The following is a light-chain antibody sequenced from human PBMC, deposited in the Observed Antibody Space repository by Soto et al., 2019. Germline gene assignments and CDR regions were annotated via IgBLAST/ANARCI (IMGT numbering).Light chain of an antibody. CDR1: QGIRND. CDR2: AAS. CDR3: QQTNSFPRT. Sequence: AIQKTQAPRSLTTSVGDRVTITCRASQGIRNDLGWYQQKPGKAPKLLIYAASSLQSGVPSRFSGSGSGTDFTLTISSLQPEDFATYYCQQTNSFPRTFGQGTKVAI. V-gene: IGKV1-6*01. J-gene: IGKJ1*01.